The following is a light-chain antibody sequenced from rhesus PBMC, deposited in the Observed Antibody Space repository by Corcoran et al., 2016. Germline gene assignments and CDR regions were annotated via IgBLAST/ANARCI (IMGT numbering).Light chain of an antibody. CDR1: SSDIGKYNY. Sequence: QAALTQPRSVSGSPGQSVTISCIGSSSDIGKYNYVSWYQQHPGTAPKLMIYEVTKRPSGVSDRFSGSKSGNTASLTISGLQAEDDTDYYCSSYAGSNTFIFGSGTRLTVL. V-gene: IGLV2-32*02. J-gene: IGLJ1*01. CDR3: SSYAGSNTFI. CDR2: EVT.